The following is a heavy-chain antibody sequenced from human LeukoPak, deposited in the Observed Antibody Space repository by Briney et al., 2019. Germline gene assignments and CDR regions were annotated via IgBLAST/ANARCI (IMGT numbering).Heavy chain of an antibody. CDR3: ARDITSHYFDY. Sequence: GRSLRLSCSASGFTFTRHGMHWVRQAPGKGLEWVAVIWYGGSDKYYTDSVKGRFTISRDNSRNTLYLQMNSLRVDDTAIYYCARDITSHYFDYCGQGALVTVSS. V-gene: IGHV3-33*01. CDR1: GFTFTRHG. CDR2: IWYGGSDK. J-gene: IGHJ4*02. D-gene: IGHD1-14*01.